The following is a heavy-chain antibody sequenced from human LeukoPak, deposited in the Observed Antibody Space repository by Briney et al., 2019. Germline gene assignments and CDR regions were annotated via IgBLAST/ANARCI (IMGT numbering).Heavy chain of an antibody. J-gene: IGHJ6*03. V-gene: IGHV3-43*01. CDR2: ISWDGGST. Sequence: GGSLRLSCAASGFTSDDYTMHWVRQAPGKGLEWVSLISWDGGSTYYADSVKGRFTISRDNSKNSLYLQMNSLRTEDTALYYCAKDSNYYYYMDVWGKGTTVTVSS. CDR1: GFTSDDYT. CDR3: AKDSNYYYYMDV.